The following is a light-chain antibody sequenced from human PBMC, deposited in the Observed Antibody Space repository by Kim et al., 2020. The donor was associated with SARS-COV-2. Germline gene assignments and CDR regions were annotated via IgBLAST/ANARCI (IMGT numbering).Light chain of an antibody. Sequence: DVVMTQSPVSLPATLGQPASISCRSSQDLVASDGNTYLNWFHQRPGQSPWRLIYKVSKRVSGVPDRFSGSGSGTDFTLKISGMGAEDYGFFCYMRCTQGSQTLGQEGKLVI. CDR2: KVS. J-gene: IGKJ2*01. V-gene: IGKV2-30*01. CDR3: MRCTQGSQT. CDR1: QDLVASDGNTY.